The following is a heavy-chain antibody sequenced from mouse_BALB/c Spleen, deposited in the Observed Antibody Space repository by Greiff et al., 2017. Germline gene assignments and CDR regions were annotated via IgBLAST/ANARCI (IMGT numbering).Heavy chain of an antibody. Sequence: VQLQQSGAELVRPGTSVKISCKASGYTFTNYWLGWVKQRPGHGLEWIGDIYPGGGYTNYNEKFKGKATLTADTSSSTAYMQLSSLTSEDSAVYFCARSYGNYAMDYWGQGTSVTVSS. J-gene: IGHJ4*01. V-gene: IGHV1-63*02. CDR3: ARSYGNYAMDY. D-gene: IGHD2-1*01. CDR1: GYTFTNYW. CDR2: IYPGGGYT.